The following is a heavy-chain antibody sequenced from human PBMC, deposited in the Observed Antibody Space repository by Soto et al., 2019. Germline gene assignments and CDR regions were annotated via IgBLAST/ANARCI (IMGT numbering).Heavy chain of an antibody. D-gene: IGHD1-20*01. J-gene: IGHJ6*02. CDR3: ARHGITGYYYYGMDV. V-gene: IGHV5-10-1*01. CDR1: GYSFTSYW. CDR2: IDPSDSYT. Sequence: GESLKISCKVSGYSFTSYWISWVRQMPGKGLEWMGRIDPSDSYTNYSPSFQGHVTISADKSISTAYLQWSSLKASDTAMYYCARHGITGYYYYGMDVWGQGTTVTVSS.